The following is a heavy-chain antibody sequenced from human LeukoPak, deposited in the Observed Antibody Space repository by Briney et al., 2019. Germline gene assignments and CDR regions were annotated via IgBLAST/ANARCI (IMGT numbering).Heavy chain of an antibody. CDR1: GGTFSSYA. Sequence: ASVKVSCKASGGTFSSYAISWVRQAPGQGLEWMGWINPNSGGTNYAQKFQGRVTMTRDTSISTAYMELSRLRSDDTAVYYCARGTRVVAIVTWGQGTLVTVSS. J-gene: IGHJ4*02. D-gene: IGHD3-3*01. CDR3: ARGTRVVAIVT. V-gene: IGHV1-2*02. CDR2: INPNSGGT.